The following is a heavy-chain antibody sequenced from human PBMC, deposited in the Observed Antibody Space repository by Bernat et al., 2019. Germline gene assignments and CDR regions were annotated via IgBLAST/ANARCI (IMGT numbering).Heavy chain of an antibody. CDR1: GFIFSRYN. CDR2: ISTSSSTI. V-gene: IGHV3-48*02. CDR3: ARVGRWNSGELSLDY. J-gene: IGHJ4*02. D-gene: IGHD3-16*02. Sequence: EVQLVESGGGLVQPGGSLRLSCVGSGFIFSRYNMNWVRQAPGKGLEWISYISTSSSTIFQADSVRGRFTISRDNAKNSLYRQMNSLRDEDTAVYYCARVGRWNSGELSLDYWGQGTPVTVSS.